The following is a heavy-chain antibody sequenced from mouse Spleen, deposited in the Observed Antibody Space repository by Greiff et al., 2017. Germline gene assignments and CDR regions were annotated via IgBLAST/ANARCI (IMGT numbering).Heavy chain of an antibody. CDR2: IHPNSGST. Sequence: QVQLQQPGAELVKPGASVKLSCKASGYTFTSYWMHWVKQRPGQGLEWIGMIHPNSGSTNYNEKFKSKATLTVDKSSSTAYMQLSSLTSEDSAVYCSAREYDYAAWFDYWGQGTLVTVSA. CDR3: AREYDYAAWFDY. V-gene: IGHV1-64*01. J-gene: IGHJ3*01. CDR1: GYTFTSYW. D-gene: IGHD2-4*01.